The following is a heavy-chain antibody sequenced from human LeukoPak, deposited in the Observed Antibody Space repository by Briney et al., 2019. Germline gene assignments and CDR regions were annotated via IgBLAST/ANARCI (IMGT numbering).Heavy chain of an antibody. V-gene: IGHV4-34*01. D-gene: IGHD3-10*01. CDR1: GGSFSGYY. CDR3: ARCRLLWFGELFSPRYYNWFDP. CDR2: INHSGST. Sequence: SETLSLTCAVYGGSFSGYYWSWIRQPPGKGLEWIGEINHSGSTNYNPSLKSRVTISVDTSKNQFSLKLSSVTAADTAVYYCARCRLLWFGELFSPRYYNWFDPWGQGTLVTVSS. J-gene: IGHJ5*02.